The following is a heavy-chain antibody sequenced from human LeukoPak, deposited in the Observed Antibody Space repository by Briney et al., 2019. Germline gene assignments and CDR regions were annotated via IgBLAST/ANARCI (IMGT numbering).Heavy chain of an antibody. Sequence: GGSLRLSCAASGVTFSSYGMHWVRQAPGKGLEWVALISSDGNDKLYGDSVKGRFTISRDDSKSTLYLQMNSLRAEDTAVYYCPTKVIRGNSGDDYDDWGQGTLVTVSS. CDR2: ISSDGNDK. J-gene: IGHJ4*02. CDR1: GVTFSSYG. D-gene: IGHD5-12*01. CDR3: PTKVIRGNSGDDYDD. V-gene: IGHV3-30*03.